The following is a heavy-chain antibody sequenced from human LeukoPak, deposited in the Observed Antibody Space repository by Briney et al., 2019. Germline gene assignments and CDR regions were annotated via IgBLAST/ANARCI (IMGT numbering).Heavy chain of an antibody. Sequence: GGSLRLSCAASGFTFSSYGMHWVRQAPDKGLEWVAIIWYDGSNKFYADSVKGRFTISRDNSKNTLYLQMNSLRAEDTAVYYCAKETVVVVAATPDAFDIWGQGTMVTVSS. D-gene: IGHD2-15*01. CDR1: GFTFSSYG. CDR2: IWYDGSNK. V-gene: IGHV3-33*06. J-gene: IGHJ3*02. CDR3: AKETVVVVAATPDAFDI.